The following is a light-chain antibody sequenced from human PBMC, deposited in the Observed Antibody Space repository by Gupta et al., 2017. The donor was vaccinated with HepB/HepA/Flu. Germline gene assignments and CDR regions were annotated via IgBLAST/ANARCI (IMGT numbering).Light chain of an antibody. J-gene: IGKJ4*01. CDR2: KAS. CDR3: HQYNTVPLT. Sequence: IQMTQSPSTLSASVGDRVTITCRASQKIDDWLAWYQQKGGKAPKLLIYKASILEIGVPSRFSGSGSGTDFTLTISNLQTDDFATYYFHQYNTVPLTFAGGTKVDIK. V-gene: IGKV1-5*03. CDR1: QKIDDW.